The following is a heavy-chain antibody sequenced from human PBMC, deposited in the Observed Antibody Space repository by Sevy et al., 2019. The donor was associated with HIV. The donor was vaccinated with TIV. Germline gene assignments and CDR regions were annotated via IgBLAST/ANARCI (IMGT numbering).Heavy chain of an antibody. Sequence: GGSLRLSCAASGFTFNDYALHWVRQAPGKGLEWVAIISSDGDNTYYAETVKGRFTISRDNSKNTVYLQMNRLRAEDTSFYYGVREGAPYRNIRYCSGNNCFYNWFDPWGQGTLVTVS. V-gene: IGHV3-30-3*01. D-gene: IGHD2-15*01. J-gene: IGHJ5*02. CDR3: VREGAPYRNIRYCSGNNCFYNWFDP. CDR2: ISSDGDNT. CDR1: GFTFNDYA.